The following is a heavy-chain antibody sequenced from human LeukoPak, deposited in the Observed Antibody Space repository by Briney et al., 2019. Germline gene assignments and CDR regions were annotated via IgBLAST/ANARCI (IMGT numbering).Heavy chain of an antibody. CDR2: TYYSGST. CDR3: ARDNLASGSYPPLYGMDV. Sequence: SETLSLTCIVSSGSISSYYWSWIRQPPGKGLEWIGYTYYSGSTNYNPSLKSRVTISVDTSKNQFSLKLSSVTAADTAVYYCARDNLASGSYPPLYGMDVWGQGTTVTVSS. CDR1: SGSISSYY. V-gene: IGHV4-59*01. D-gene: IGHD1-26*01. J-gene: IGHJ6*02.